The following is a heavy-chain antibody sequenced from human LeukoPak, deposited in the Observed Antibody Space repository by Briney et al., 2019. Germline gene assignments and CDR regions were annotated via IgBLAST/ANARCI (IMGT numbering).Heavy chain of an antibody. CDR1: GGSISSSNYY. CDR2: IYYSGST. Sequence: MTSETLSLTCTVSGGSISSSNYYWGWIRQPPGKGLEWIGSIYYSGSTYYNPSLRSRVTISVDTSKNQFSLKLSSVTAADTAVYYCAKGNGVSGYSDDWFDPWDQGTLVTVSS. D-gene: IGHD6-25*01. CDR3: AKGNGVSGYSDDWFDP. J-gene: IGHJ5*02. V-gene: IGHV4-39*07.